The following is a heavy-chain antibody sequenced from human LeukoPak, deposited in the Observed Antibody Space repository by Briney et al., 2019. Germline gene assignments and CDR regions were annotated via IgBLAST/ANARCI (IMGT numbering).Heavy chain of an antibody. D-gene: IGHD3-22*01. CDR3: ARGRRRGVYYDSSGYHH. J-gene: IGHJ5*02. Sequence: ASVKVSCKASGYTFTSYDINWVRQATGQGLEWMGWMNPNSGNTGYAQKFQGRVTMTRNTSISTAYMELSSLRSEDTAVYYSARGRRRGVYYDSSGYHHWGQGTLVTVSS. V-gene: IGHV1-8*01. CDR2: MNPNSGNT. CDR1: GYTFTSYD.